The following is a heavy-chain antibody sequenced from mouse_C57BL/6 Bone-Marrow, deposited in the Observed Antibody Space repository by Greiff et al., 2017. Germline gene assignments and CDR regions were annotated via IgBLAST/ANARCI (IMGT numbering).Heavy chain of an antibody. D-gene: IGHD1-1*02. J-gene: IGHJ2*01. CDR3: ARSHYCGYVYFYF. CDR2: IHPNSGST. CDR1: GYTFTSYW. Sequence: VQLQQPGAELVKPGASVKISCKASGYTFTSYWMHWVKQRPGQGLEWIGMIHPNSGSTNYKEKFKSKATLTVDTSSSTAYMQLSSLTSEYTAVYYCARSHYCGYVYFYFWCQGTTLTVSS. V-gene: IGHV1-64*01.